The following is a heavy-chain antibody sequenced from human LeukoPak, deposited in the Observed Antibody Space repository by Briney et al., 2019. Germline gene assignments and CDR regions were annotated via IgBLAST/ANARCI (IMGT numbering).Heavy chain of an antibody. V-gene: IGHV1-2*02. CDR1: GYTFTGYY. CDR2: INPNSGGT. D-gene: IGHD3-3*01. J-gene: IGHJ4*02. Sequence: ASVKVSCKASGYTFTGYYMQGVRQAPGQGGEWMGWINPNSGGTNYAQKFQGRVTMTRDTSISTAYMELSRLRSDDTAVYYCASSKRILEWTDDYWGQGTLVTVSS. CDR3: ASSKRILEWTDDY.